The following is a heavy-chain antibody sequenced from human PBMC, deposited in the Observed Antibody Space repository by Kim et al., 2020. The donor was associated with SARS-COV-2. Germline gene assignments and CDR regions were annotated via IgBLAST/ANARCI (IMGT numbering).Heavy chain of an antibody. CDR1: GFTFSSYA. CDR2: ISSSGSRT. Sequence: GGSLRLSCAASGFTFSSYAMNWVRQAPGKGLEWVSAISSSGSRTYYADSVKGRFTISRDNSKNTLYLQMNGLRAEDTAVYFCAKDTASASYSPDYFDYWGQGTLVTVSS. CDR3: AKDTASASYSPDYFDY. V-gene: IGHV3-23*01. J-gene: IGHJ4*02. D-gene: IGHD3-10*01.